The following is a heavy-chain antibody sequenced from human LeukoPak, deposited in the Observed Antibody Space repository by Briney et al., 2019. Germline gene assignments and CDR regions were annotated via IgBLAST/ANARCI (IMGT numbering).Heavy chain of an antibody. Sequence: SETLSLTXAVYGGSFSGYYWSWIRQSPGKGLEWIGEINHSGSTNYNPSLKSRVTISVDTSKNQFSLKLSSVTAADTAVYYCARGRTLYGSGSYTDYWGQGTLVTVSS. CDR3: ARGRTLYGSGSYTDY. D-gene: IGHD3-10*01. J-gene: IGHJ4*02. V-gene: IGHV4-34*01. CDR2: INHSGST. CDR1: GGSFSGYY.